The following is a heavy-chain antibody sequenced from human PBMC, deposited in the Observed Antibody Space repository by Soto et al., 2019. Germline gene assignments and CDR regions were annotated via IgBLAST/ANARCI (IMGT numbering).Heavy chain of an antibody. V-gene: IGHV1-46*03. J-gene: IGHJ4*02. CDR2: INPSGGST. D-gene: IGHD2-15*01. CDR3: ARVVESVVAAAYFDY. CDR1: GYTFTSYY. Sequence: QVQLVQSGAEVKKPGASVKVSCKASGYTFTSYYMHWVRQAPGQGLEWMGIINPSGGSTSYAQKFQARVTMTRDTSTSTVYMELSSLRSEDTAVYYCARVVESVVAAAYFDYWGQGTLVTVSS.